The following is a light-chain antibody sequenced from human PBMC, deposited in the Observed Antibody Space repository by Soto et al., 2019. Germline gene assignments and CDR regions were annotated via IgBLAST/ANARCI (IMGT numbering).Light chain of an antibody. CDR3: HQYTNWLALT. Sequence: EIVMTQSPATLSVSPGERATLSCRASQTVGSNLAWYQQKPGQPPRLLIYDASTRATGVPVRFRGSGSGTQFTLTISSQQSEDSAVYYCHQYTNWLALTFGGGTKVEIK. CDR1: QTVGSN. CDR2: DAS. J-gene: IGKJ4*01. V-gene: IGKV3-15*01.